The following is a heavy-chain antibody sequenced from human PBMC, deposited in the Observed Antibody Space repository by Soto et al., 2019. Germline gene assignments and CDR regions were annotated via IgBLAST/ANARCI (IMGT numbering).Heavy chain of an antibody. J-gene: IGHJ4*02. CDR3: AKGAGRDGYNTA. V-gene: IGHV4-59*01. CDR1: GDSITSSY. D-gene: IGHD5-12*01. Sequence: QVQLQQSGPGLMKPSETLSLTCTVSGDSITSSYWSWFRQPPGKGLEYIVFIFYTGIVSYNPSLKSRVTISMDTSKNQFSMTLSSVTAADTAVYYCAKGAGRDGYNTARGQGTLVTVSA. CDR2: IFYTGIV.